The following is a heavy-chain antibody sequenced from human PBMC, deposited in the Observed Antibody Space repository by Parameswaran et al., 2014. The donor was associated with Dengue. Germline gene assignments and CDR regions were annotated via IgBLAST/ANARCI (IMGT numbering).Heavy chain of an antibody. CDR1: GFTVSSNY. CDR3: ARQRITIFGVVIMSNWFDP. Sequence: QASETLSLTCAASGFTVSSNYMSWVRQAPGKGLEWVSVIYSGGSTYYADSVKGRFTISRDNSKNTLYLQMNSLRAEDTAVYYCARQRITIFGVVIMSNWFDPWGQGTLVTVSS. D-gene: IGHD3-3*01. V-gene: IGHV3-53*01. J-gene: IGHJ5*02. CDR2: IYSGGST.